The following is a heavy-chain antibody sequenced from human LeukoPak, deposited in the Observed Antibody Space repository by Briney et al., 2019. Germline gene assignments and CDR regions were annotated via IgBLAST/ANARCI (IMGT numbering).Heavy chain of an antibody. CDR3: AGRTTVTTWDYYYYGMDV. D-gene: IGHD4-17*01. Sequence: PGGSLRLSCAASGFTFSSYAMSWVRQAPGKGLEWVSYISSSSTIYYADSVKGRFTISRDNAKNSLYLQMNSLRDEDTAVYYCAGRTTVTTWDYYYYGMDVWGQGTTVTVSS. CDR1: GFTFSSYA. V-gene: IGHV3-48*02. CDR2: ISSSSTI. J-gene: IGHJ6*02.